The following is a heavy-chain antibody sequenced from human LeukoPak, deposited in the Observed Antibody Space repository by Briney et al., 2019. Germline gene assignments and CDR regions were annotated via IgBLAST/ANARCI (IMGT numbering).Heavy chain of an antibody. Sequence: PGGSLRLSCVASGFTFSSYAMSWVRQAPGKGLEWVSAISGSGGSTYYADSVKGRFTISRDNSKNTLYLQMNSLRAEDTAVYYCAKATWELLSPLYYWGQGTLVTVSS. CDR2: ISGSGGST. D-gene: IGHD1-26*01. CDR1: GFTFSSYA. J-gene: IGHJ4*02. V-gene: IGHV3-23*01. CDR3: AKATWELLSPLYY.